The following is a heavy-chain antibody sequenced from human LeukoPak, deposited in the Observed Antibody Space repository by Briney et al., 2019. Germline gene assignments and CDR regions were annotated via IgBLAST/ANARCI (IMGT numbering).Heavy chain of an antibody. Sequence: ASVKVSCKASGYTFTSYDINWERQATGQGLEWMGWMNPNSGNTGYAQKFQGRVTMTRNTSISTAYMELTSLRSEDTAVYYCAREYQLLGTVYNYFDPWGQGTLVTVSS. CDR2: MNPNSGNT. J-gene: IGHJ5*02. CDR3: AREYQLLGTVYNYFDP. CDR1: GYTFTSYD. D-gene: IGHD2-2*01. V-gene: IGHV1-8*01.